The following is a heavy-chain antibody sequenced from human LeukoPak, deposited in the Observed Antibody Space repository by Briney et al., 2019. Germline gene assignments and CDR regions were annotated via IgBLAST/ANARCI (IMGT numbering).Heavy chain of an antibody. D-gene: IGHD5-12*01. J-gene: IGHJ4*02. CDR2: ISYDGSNK. CDR1: GFTFSSYD. Sequence: PGGSLRLSCAASGFTFSSYDMHWVRQAPGKGLEWVAVISYDGSNKYYADSVKGRFTISRDNSKNTLYLQMNSLRAEDTAMYFCVRASWAYEFDYWGQGTLVTVSS. CDR3: VRASWAYEFDY. V-gene: IGHV3-30*03.